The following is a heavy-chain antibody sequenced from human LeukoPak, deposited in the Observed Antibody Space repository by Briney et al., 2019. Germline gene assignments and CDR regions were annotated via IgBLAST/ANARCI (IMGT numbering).Heavy chain of an antibody. CDR3: ARGLATRPDWFDP. V-gene: IGHV4-61*02. CDR2: IHTSGSA. CDR1: GGSLSSGTFY. J-gene: IGHJ5*02. D-gene: IGHD6-6*01. Sequence: PSETLSLTCTVSGGSLSSGTFYWSWIRQSAGKGLEWIGRIHTSGSANSNPSLKSRVTISVDTSKNQLSLNLTSVTAADTAVYYCARGLATRPDWFDPWGQGTLVTVSS.